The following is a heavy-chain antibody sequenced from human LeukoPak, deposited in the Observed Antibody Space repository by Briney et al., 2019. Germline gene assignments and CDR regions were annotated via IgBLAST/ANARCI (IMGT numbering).Heavy chain of an antibody. V-gene: IGHV4-31*03. CDR2: IYYSGST. Sequence: SGTLSLTCTVSGGSISSGGYYWSWIRQHPGKGLEWIGYIYYSGSTYYNPSLKSRVTISVDTSKNQFSLKLSSVTAADTAVYYCARAPLVTTGYFDYWGQGTLVTVSS. J-gene: IGHJ4*02. D-gene: IGHD4-11*01. CDR3: ARAPLVTTGYFDY. CDR1: GGSISSGGYY.